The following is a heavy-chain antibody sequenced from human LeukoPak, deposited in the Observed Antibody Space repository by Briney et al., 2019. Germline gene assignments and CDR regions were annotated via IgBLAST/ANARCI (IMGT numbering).Heavy chain of an antibody. D-gene: IGHD6-6*01. CDR3: AKSSSSSGQ. Sequence: GGSLRLSCAASGFTFSSYAMSWVRQAPGKGLEWVSAIGDSGGSTYYTDSVKGRFTISRDNSKNTLYLQMNSLRAEDTAVYYCAKSSSSSGQWGQGTLVTVSS. CDR1: GFTFSSYA. V-gene: IGHV3-23*01. CDR2: IGDSGGST. J-gene: IGHJ4*02.